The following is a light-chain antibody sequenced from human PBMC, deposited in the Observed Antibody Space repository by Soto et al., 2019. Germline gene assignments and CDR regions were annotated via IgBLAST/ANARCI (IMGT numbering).Light chain of an antibody. V-gene: IGKV1-39*01. Sequence: DIQMTQSPSSLSASVGDRVTITCRASQSISSYLNWYQQKPGKAPKLLVYAASILQSGVPSRFSGSGSVTDFTLTISSLQPEDFATYYCQQSYSTPYTFGQGTKLEIK. CDR3: QQSYSTPYT. CDR2: AAS. J-gene: IGKJ2*01. CDR1: QSISSY.